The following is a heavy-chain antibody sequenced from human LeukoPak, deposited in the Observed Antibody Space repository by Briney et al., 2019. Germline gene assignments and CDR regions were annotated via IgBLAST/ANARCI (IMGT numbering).Heavy chain of an antibody. V-gene: IGHV3-23*01. D-gene: IGHD4-17*01. CDR3: ASHGDDGDYCFDY. CDR2: ISGSGGST. Sequence: HPGGSLRLSCAASGFTFSSYAMSWVRQAPGKGLEWGSAISGSGGSTYYADSVKGRFTISRDNSKNTLYLQMNSLRAEDTAIYYCASHGDDGDYCFDYWGQGTLVTDSS. J-gene: IGHJ4*02. CDR1: GFTFSSYA.